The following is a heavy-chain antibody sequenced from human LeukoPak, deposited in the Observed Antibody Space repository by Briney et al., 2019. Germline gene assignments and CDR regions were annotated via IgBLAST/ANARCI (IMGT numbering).Heavy chain of an antibody. Sequence: GGSLRLSCAASGFTFSSYWMTWVRQAPGKGLEWVANIKQDGSEKYYVDSVKGRSTISRDNAKNSLYLQMNSLRAEDTAVYYCARGGSYYDILTGYHHYYYYYMDVWGKGTTVTVSS. CDR2: IKQDGSEK. CDR3: ARGGSYYDILTGYHHYYYYYMDV. V-gene: IGHV3-7*01. D-gene: IGHD3-9*01. CDR1: GFTFSSYW. J-gene: IGHJ6*03.